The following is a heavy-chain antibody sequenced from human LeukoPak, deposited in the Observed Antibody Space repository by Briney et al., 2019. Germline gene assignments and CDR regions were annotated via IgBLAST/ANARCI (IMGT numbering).Heavy chain of an antibody. D-gene: IGHD6-6*01. V-gene: IGHV4-59*11. CDR1: GGSISNHY. CDR2: IYYSGST. Sequence: SETLSLTCTVSGGSISNHYWSWIRQPPGKGLEWIGYIYYSGSTNYNPSLKSRVTISVDTSKNQFSLKLSSVTAADTAVYYCAREVARSSSPAPHNYYYYYMDVWGKGTTVTVSS. CDR3: AREVARSSSPAPHNYYYYYMDV. J-gene: IGHJ6*03.